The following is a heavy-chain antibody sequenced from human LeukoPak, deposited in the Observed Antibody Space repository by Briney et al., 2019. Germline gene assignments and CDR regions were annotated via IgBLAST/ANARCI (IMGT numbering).Heavy chain of an antibody. CDR1: GGTFSSYA. CDR3: ARTPLSDSSGWYYFDY. D-gene: IGHD6-19*01. Sequence: SVKVSYKASGGTFSSYAISWVRQAPGQGLEWMGRIIPIFGTANYAQKFQGRVTITTDESTSTAYMELSSLRSEDTAVYYCARTPLSDSSGWYYFDYWGQGTLVTVSS. J-gene: IGHJ4*02. CDR2: IIPIFGTA. V-gene: IGHV1-69*05.